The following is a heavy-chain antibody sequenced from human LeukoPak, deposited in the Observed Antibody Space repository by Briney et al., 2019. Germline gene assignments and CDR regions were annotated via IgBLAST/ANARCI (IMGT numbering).Heavy chain of an antibody. V-gene: IGHV1-8*01. CDR3: ARSTVTGGDWFDP. Sequence: GASVKVSCKASGYTFTSYDINWVRQATGQGLEWMGWMNPNSGNTGYAQKLQGRVTMTRNTSISTAYMGLSSLRSEDTAVYYCARSTVTGGDWFDPWGQGTLVTVSS. CDR2: MNPNSGNT. D-gene: IGHD4-11*01. J-gene: IGHJ5*02. CDR1: GYTFTSYD.